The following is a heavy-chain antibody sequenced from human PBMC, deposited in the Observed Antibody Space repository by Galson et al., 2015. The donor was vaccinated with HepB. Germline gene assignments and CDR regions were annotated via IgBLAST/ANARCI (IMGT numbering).Heavy chain of an antibody. V-gene: IGHV6-1*01. CDR2: TYHWSQLST. Sequence: CAISGDSVSSNTATWNWFRQSPSRGLEWLGRTYHWSQLSTEYAESLKSRLTVNSDTSKNQFSLQLNSVSPEDTAVYYCARGIAPGGLPRFDYWSQGTLVIVSS. J-gene: IGHJ4*02. D-gene: IGHD6-13*01. CDR3: ARGIAPGGLPRFDY. CDR1: GDSVSSNTAT.